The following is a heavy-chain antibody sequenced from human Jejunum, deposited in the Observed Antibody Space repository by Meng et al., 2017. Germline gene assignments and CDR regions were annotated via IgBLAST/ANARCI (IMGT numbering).Heavy chain of an antibody. CDR2: TNPDTGGT. CDR3: ARDAGSFLDYYFDS. CDR1: GYTFTGYY. Sequence: QVQLVQSGAEVKKPGASVKVSCKASGYTFTGYYMHWVRQAPGQGLEWMGWTNPDTGGTNYAQKFQGWVTMTRDTSISTAYMELRRLRSDDTAVYYCARDAGSFLDYYFDSWGQGTLVTVSS. D-gene: IGHD1-1*01. V-gene: IGHV1-2*04. J-gene: IGHJ4*02.